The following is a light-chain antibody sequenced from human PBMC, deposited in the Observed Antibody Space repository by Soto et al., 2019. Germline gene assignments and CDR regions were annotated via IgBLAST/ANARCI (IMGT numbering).Light chain of an antibody. Sequence: DSVTTQSPLPLPATPGEPASSSCRSSESLLYSNVKNYLDWYAQKPEQSPQLLIDLASNRASGVPARFSGRGSRTDFTLKSSKVESEDFGVYYCMQATHSPPTLGQRTKVEI. CDR3: MQATHSPPT. CDR2: LAS. J-gene: IGKJ1*01. CDR1: ESLLYSNVKNY. V-gene: IGKV2-28*01.